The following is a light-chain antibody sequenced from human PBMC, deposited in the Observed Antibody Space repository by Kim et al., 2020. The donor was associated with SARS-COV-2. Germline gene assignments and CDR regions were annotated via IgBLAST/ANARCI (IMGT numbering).Light chain of an antibody. CDR3: NSRDSSGNHLRV. Sequence: LGQTVRITCQGDSLRRYYASWYQQKPGQAPVLVIYGKNNRPSGIPDRFSGSSSGNTASLTITGAQAEDEADYYCNSRDSSGNHLRVFGTGTKVTVL. J-gene: IGLJ1*01. V-gene: IGLV3-19*01. CDR1: SLRRYY. CDR2: GKN.